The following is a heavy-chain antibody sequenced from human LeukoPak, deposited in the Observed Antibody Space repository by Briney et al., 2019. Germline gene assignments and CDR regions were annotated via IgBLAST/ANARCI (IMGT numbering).Heavy chain of an antibody. CDR2: IFASGST. CDR3: ARVTGYMIEDYFDY. CDR1: GGSISSYS. V-gene: IGHV4-4*07. Sequence: SETLSLTCTVSGGSISSYSWSWIRQPAGKGLEWIGRIFASGSTNYNPSLKSRVTISVKTSKNQFSLKLSSVTAADTAVYYCARVTGYMIEDYFDYWGQGTLVTVSS. J-gene: IGHJ4*02. D-gene: IGHD3-22*01.